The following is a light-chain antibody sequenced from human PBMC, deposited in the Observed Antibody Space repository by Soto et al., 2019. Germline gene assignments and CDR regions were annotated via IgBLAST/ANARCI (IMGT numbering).Light chain of an antibody. CDR3: SSYTSSSTLYV. CDR1: SSDVGGYNY. V-gene: IGLV2-14*01. J-gene: IGLJ1*01. CDR2: EVS. Sequence: QSVLTQPASVSGSPGQSITISCTGTSSDVGGYNYVSWYQQHPGKAPKLMIYEVSNRPSGVSNHFSGSKSGNTASLTISGLQAEDEADYYSSSYTSSSTLYVFGTGTKVTVL.